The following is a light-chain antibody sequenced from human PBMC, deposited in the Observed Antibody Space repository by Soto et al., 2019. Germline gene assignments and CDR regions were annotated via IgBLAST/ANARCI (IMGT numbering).Light chain of an antibody. CDR1: QSVTSS. V-gene: IGKV3-15*01. CDR3: QQYKNWPRT. CDR2: GAS. J-gene: IGKJ1*01. Sequence: EIVMTQSPVTLSASPGERATLSCRASQSVTSSLAWYQHKPGQAPRLLVYGASTMATGIPARFSGSGSGTEFTLTISSLQSEDFAVYYCQQYKNWPRTFGQGTKVDIK.